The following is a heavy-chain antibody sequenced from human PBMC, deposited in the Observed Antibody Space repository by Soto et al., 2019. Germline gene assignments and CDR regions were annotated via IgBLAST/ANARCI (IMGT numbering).Heavy chain of an antibody. CDR2: ISSSSSYI. CDR3: ARDPDTAMVTFDY. CDR1: GFTFSSYS. D-gene: IGHD5-18*01. J-gene: IGHJ4*02. V-gene: IGHV3-21*01. Sequence: GGSLRLSCAASGFTFSSYSMNWVRQAPGKGLEWVSSISSSSSYIYYADSVKGRFTISRDNAKNSLYLQMNSLRAEDTAVYYCARDPDTAMVTFDYWGQGTLVTVSS.